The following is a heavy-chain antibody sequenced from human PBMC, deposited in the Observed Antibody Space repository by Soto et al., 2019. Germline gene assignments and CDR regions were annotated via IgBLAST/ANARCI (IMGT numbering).Heavy chain of an antibody. Sequence: SETLSLTCTVSGGSISSYYWSWIRQPPGKGLEWIGYIYYSGSTNYNPSLKSRVTISVDTSRNQFSLRLTSVTAADTAVYYCARPYSSGWYGVFDYWGQGALVTVSS. CDR1: GGSISSYY. D-gene: IGHD6-19*01. J-gene: IGHJ4*02. V-gene: IGHV4-59*08. CDR3: ARPYSSGWYGVFDY. CDR2: IYYSGST.